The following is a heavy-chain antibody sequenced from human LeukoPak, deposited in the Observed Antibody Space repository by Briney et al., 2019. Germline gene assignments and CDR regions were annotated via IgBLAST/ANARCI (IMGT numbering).Heavy chain of an antibody. V-gene: IGHV3-21*01. CDR1: GFTFSSYS. CDR2: ISSSSSYI. CDR3: ARARWSYYDILTGYNPFDY. J-gene: IGHJ4*02. Sequence: GGSLRLSCAASGFTFSSYSMNWVRQAPGKGLEWVSSISSSSSYIYYADSVKGRFTISRDNAKNTLYLQMNSLRAEDTAVYYCARARWSYYDILTGYNPFDYWGQGTLVTVSS. D-gene: IGHD3-9*01.